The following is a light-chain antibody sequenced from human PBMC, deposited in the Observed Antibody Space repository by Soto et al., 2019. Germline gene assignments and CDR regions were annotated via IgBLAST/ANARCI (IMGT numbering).Light chain of an antibody. V-gene: IGKV3-20*01. J-gene: IGKJ2*01. CDR2: GAS. CDR3: QLYGRSTMYT. CDR1: QSVGSRY. Sequence: DIVLTQSPGTLSLSPGERATLSCRASQSVGSRYLAWYQQRPGQAPRLLIYGASTRATGIPDRFSGSASGTDFTLTITRLEPEDFAVYYCQLYGRSTMYTFGQGTRLEIK.